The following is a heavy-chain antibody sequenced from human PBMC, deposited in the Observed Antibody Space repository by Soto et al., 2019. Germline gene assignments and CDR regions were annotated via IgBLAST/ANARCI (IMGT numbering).Heavy chain of an antibody. Sequence: SVKFSCKASGGTFSNFGINWVRQAPGQGLEWMGGLIPIFGTPNYAQRFQGRVSITADESTSTAYMELNSLRSEDTAVYYCARELKGYCSGGSCYPPLMGGLDVWGQGTTVTVSS. CDR1: GGTFSNFG. J-gene: IGHJ6*02. V-gene: IGHV1-69*13. D-gene: IGHD2-15*01. CDR3: ARELKGYCSGGSCYPPLMGGLDV. CDR2: LIPIFGTP.